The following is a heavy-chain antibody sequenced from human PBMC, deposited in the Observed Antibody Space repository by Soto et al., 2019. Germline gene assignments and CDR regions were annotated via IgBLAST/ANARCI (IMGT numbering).Heavy chain of an antibody. CDR1: GGTFSSYA. D-gene: IGHD3-22*01. Sequence: ASVKVSCKASGGTFSSYAISWVRQAPGQGLEWMGGIIPIFGTANYAQKFQGRVTITADKSTSTAYMELSSLRSEDTAVYYCARPAHYDSSGYYLTWGQGTLVTVSS. V-gene: IGHV1-69*06. CDR2: IIPIFGTA. CDR3: ARPAHYDSSGYYLT. J-gene: IGHJ4*02.